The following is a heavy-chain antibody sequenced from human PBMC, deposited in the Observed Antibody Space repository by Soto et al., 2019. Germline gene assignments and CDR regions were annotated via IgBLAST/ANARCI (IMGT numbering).Heavy chain of an antibody. CDR1: GFTFSSYW. D-gene: IGHD1-26*01. Sequence: EVQLVESGGALVQPGGSLRLSCAASGFTFSSYWMHWVRQAPGKGLVRVSRINTDGTSPKYADSVKGRFTISRDNAKNTLYLQMNSLRDEDTAVYYCARRWEYFYMDVWGKGTTVTVSS. CDR2: INTDGTSP. CDR3: ARRWEYFYMDV. V-gene: IGHV3-74*03. J-gene: IGHJ6*03.